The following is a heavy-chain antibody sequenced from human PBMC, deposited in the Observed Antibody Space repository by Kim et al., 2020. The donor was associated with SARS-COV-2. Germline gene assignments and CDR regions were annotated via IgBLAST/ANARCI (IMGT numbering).Heavy chain of an antibody. CDR3: ARVRSTTRSYYYGMDV. CDR1: GFTFSSYA. Sequence: GGSLRLSCAASGFTFSSYAMHWVRQAPGKGLEWVAVISYDGSNKYYVDSVKGRFTISRDNSKNTLYLQMNSLRAEDTAVYYCARVRSTTRSYYYGMDVWGQGTTVTVSS. D-gene: IGHD1-26*01. CDR2: ISYDGSNK. V-gene: IGHV3-30*04. J-gene: IGHJ6*02.